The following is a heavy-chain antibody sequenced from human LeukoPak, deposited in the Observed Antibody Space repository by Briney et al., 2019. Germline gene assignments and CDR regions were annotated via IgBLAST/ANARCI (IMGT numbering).Heavy chain of an antibody. Sequence: ASVEVSCKASGYTFTSYDINWVRQATGQGLEWMGWMNSNSGNTGYAQKFQGRVTMTRNTSISTAYMELSSLRSEDTAVYYCARDTYYHDSSGYPDNAFDIWGQGTMVTVSS. J-gene: IGHJ3*02. CDR3: ARDTYYHDSSGYPDNAFDI. V-gene: IGHV1-8*01. D-gene: IGHD3-22*01. CDR2: MNSNSGNT. CDR1: GYTFTSYD.